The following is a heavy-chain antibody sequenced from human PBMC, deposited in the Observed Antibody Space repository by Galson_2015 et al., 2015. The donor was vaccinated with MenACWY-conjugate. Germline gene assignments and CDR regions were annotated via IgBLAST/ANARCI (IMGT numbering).Heavy chain of an antibody. V-gene: IGHV3-11*05. CDR3: ARETATYFQH. CDR1: GFTFRDYY. CDR2: ISSSSSYT. Sequence: SLRLSCAASGFTFRDYYMSWIRQAPGTGLEWISYISSSSSYTHYADSVTGRFTISRDNAKNSLYLQMNSLSTEDTAIYYCARETATYFQHWGQGTLVTVSS. J-gene: IGHJ1*01. D-gene: IGHD2-21*02.